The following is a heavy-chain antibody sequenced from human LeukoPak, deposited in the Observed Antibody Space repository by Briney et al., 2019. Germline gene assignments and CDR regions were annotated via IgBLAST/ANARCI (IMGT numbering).Heavy chain of an antibody. J-gene: IGHJ4*02. CDR1: GFTFSSYE. V-gene: IGHV3-48*01. CDR2: ISSSSSTI. D-gene: IGHD3-3*01. CDR3: ATWPLYDFWSGYYRIGSDY. Sequence: GGSLRLSCAASGFTFSSYEINWVRQAPGKGLEWVSYISSSSSTIYYADSVKGRFTISRDNAKNSLYLQMNSLRAEDTAVYYCATWPLYDFWSGYYRIGSDYWGQGTLVTVYS.